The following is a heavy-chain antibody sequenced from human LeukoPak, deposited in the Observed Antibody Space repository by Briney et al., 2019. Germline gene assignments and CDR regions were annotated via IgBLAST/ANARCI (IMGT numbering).Heavy chain of an antibody. V-gene: IGHV3-30-3*01. CDR3: ARDSEDRRWDLPRFDY. CDR1: GFTFSSYA. CDR2: ISYDGSNK. Sequence: GRSLRLSCAASGFTFSSYAMHWVRQAPGKGLEWVAVISYDGSNKYYADSVKGRFTISGDNSKNTLYLQMNSLRAEDTAVYYCARDSEDRRWDLPRFDYWGQGTLVTVSS. J-gene: IGHJ4*02. D-gene: IGHD1-26*01.